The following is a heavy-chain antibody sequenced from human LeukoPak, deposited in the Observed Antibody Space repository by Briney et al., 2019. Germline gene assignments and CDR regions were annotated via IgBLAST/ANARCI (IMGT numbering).Heavy chain of an antibody. CDR3: ARDSDVDTAMVGIDY. CDR1: GFTFSSYA. V-gene: IGHV3-30*04. Sequence: PGGSLRLSCAASGFTFSSYAMHWVRQAPGKGLEWVAVISYDGSNKYYADSVKGRFTISRDNSKNTLYLQMNSLRAEDTAVYFCARDSDVDTAMVGIDYWGQGTLVTVSS. CDR2: ISYDGSNK. D-gene: IGHD5-18*01. J-gene: IGHJ4*02.